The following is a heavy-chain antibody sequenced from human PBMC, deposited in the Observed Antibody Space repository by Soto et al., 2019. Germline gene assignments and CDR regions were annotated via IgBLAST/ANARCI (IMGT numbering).Heavy chain of an antibody. J-gene: IGHJ4*02. CDR1: GGSISSSNW. CDR2: IYHSGST. V-gene: IGHV4-4*02. Sequence: QVQLQESGPGLVKPSGTLSLTCAVSGGSISSSNWWSWVRQPPGKGLEWIGEIYHSGSTNDNPSLTSRVTTSVDKSKNQSSLKLSSVPAADTAVYYCARAAMGGSSWPFDYWGQGTLVTVSS. D-gene: IGHD6-13*01. CDR3: ARAAMGGSSWPFDY.